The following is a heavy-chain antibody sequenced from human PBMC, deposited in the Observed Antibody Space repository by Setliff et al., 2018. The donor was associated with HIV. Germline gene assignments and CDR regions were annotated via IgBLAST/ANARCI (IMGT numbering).Heavy chain of an antibody. D-gene: IGHD3-3*01. CDR2: ISAYNGNT. CDR1: GYTFTSYG. V-gene: IGHV1-18*01. Sequence: ASVKVSCKASGYTFTSYGISWVRQAPGQGLEWMGWISAYNGNTNYAQKLQGRVTMTTDTSSSTAYLDLRSLRSDDTAVYYCARDSDNFWSGHYAALDYWGQGTLVTVSS. CDR3: ARDSDNFWSGHYAALDY. J-gene: IGHJ4*02.